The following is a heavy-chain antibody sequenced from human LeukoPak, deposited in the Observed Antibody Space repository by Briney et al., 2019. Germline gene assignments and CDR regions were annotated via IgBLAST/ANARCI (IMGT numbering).Heavy chain of an antibody. D-gene: IGHD3-10*01. CDR1: GYTFTSYG. CDR3: ARGPDIITMVRGVMSYYFDY. CDR2: ISAYNGNT. V-gene: IGHV1-18*01. Sequence: GASVKVSCKASGYTFTSYGISWVRQAPGQGLEWMGWISAYNGNTNYAQKLQGRVTMTTDTSTSTAYMELRSLRSDDTAVYYCARGPDIITMVRGVMSYYFDYWGQGTLVTVSS. J-gene: IGHJ4*02.